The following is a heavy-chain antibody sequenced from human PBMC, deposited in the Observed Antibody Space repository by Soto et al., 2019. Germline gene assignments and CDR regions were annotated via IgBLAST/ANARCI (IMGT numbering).Heavy chain of an antibody. CDR3: AKGAGYCSSTSCYVLVY. D-gene: IGHD2-2*01. CDR1: GFTFSIYA. J-gene: IGHJ4*02. V-gene: IGHV3-23*01. Sequence: PGGSLRLSCAASGFTFSIYAMSWVGQAPGKGLEWVSAISGSGGSTYYADSVKGRFTISRDNSKNTLYLQMNSLRAEDTAVYYCAKGAGYCSSTSCYVLVYWGQGTLVTVSS. CDR2: ISGSGGST.